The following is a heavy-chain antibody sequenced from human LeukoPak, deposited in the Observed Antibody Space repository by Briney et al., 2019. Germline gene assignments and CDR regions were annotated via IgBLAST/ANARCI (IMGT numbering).Heavy chain of an antibody. J-gene: IGHJ4*02. Sequence: VKPSETLSLTCTVSGGSISSSSYYWGWIRQPPGKGLEWIGSIYYSGSTYYNPSLKSRVTISVDTSKNQISLKLSSVNAADTAVYYCARDRGDYYSDYWGQGTLVIVSS. D-gene: IGHD2-21*02. CDR1: GGSISSSSYY. V-gene: IGHV4-39*07. CDR2: IYYSGST. CDR3: ARDRGDYYSDY.